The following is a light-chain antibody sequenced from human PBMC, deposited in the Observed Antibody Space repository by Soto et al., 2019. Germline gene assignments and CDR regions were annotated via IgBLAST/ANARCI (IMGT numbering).Light chain of an antibody. CDR1: QSVSSSY. J-gene: IGKJ1*01. CDR2: GAS. CDR3: QQYGSSSWT. V-gene: IGKV3-20*01. Sequence: DIVLTQSPGTLSLSPGERATLSCRASQSVSSSYLAWYQQKPGQAPRLLIYGASSRATGVPYRFSGSGSGTDLTLNISRLEPEDFAVYYGQQYGSSSWTFGRGTTVEIK.